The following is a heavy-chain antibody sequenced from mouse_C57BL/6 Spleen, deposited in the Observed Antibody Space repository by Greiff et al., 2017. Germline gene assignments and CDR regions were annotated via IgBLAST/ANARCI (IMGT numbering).Heavy chain of an antibody. D-gene: IGHD4-1*02. CDR1: GFTFSNYW. CDR2: IRLKSDNYAT. CDR3: TGQLGRTWFAY. Sequence: EVQLVESGGGLVQPGGSMKLSCVASGFTFSNYWMNWVRQSPEKGLEWVAQIRLKSDNYATHYAESVTWRFTISRGDSKSSVYLQMNNLRAEDTGINYCTGQLGRTWFAYWGQGTLVTVSA. V-gene: IGHV6-3*01. J-gene: IGHJ3*01.